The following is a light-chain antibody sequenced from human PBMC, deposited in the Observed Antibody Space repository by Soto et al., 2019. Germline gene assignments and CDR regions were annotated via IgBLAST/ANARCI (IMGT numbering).Light chain of an antibody. J-gene: IGKJ3*01. Sequence: DIQMTQSPTSLSASVGDRVTITCRASQGIRNYVAWYQQIPGKAPKLLIYAASTLQSGFPPRFSGSGSGTDFTLTINGLQPEDVATYSCRKYSSVPVFGPGTKVEIK. CDR1: QGIRNY. CDR2: AAS. V-gene: IGKV1-27*01. CDR3: RKYSSVPV.